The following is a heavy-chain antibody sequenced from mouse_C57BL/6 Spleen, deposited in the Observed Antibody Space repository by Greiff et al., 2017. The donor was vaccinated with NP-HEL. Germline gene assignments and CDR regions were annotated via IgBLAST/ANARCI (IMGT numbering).Heavy chain of an antibody. CDR1: GYTFTSYW. V-gene: IGHV1-61*01. Sequence: QVQLQQPGAELVRPGSSVKLSCKASGYTFTSYWMDWVKQRPGQGLEWIGNIYPSDSETHYNQKFKDKATLTVDKSSSTAYMQLSSLTSEDSAVYYCARGTGTKGLGYWGQGTTLTVSS. CDR3: ARGTGTKGLGY. D-gene: IGHD4-1*01. J-gene: IGHJ2*01. CDR2: IYPSDSET.